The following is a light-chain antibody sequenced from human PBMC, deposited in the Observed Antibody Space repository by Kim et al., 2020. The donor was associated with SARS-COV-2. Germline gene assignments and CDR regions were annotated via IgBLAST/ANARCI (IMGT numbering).Light chain of an antibody. CDR2: AAS. CDR1: QSVRNNY. CDR3: QQYGSSTWT. J-gene: IGKJ1*01. Sequence: DIVLTQSPGTLSLSPGERATLSCGASQSVRNNYLAWYQQKPGQPPRLLIYAASNRAIGIPDRFTSSESGTDFTLSISNLEPEDSAVYYCQQYGSSTWTSGLGTKVDIK. V-gene: IGKV3-20*01.